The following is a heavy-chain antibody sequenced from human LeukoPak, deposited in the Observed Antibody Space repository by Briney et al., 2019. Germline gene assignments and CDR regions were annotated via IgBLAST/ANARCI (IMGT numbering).Heavy chain of an antibody. CDR3: ARGPLPDPDYYDSSGYPFDY. D-gene: IGHD3-22*01. V-gene: IGHV1-8*01. CDR2: MNPNSGNT. J-gene: IGHJ4*02. CDR1: GYTFTSYD. Sequence: GASVKVSCKASGYTFTSYDINWVRQATGQGLEWKGWMNPNSGNTGYAQKFQGRVTMTRNTSISTAYMELSSLRSEDTAVYYCARGPLPDPDYYDSSGYPFDYWGQGTLVTVSS.